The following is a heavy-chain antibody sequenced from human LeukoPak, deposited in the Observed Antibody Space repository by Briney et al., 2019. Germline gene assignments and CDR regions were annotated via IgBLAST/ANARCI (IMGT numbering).Heavy chain of an antibody. D-gene: IGHD3-3*02. Sequence: SETLSLTCTVSGGSISSSIYYWGWIRQPPGKGLEWMGRMFYSGSPYYHPSLKSRVTISVDTSKNHFSLRLSSVTAADTAVYYCATQLASTGHFDYWGQGTLVTVSS. CDR2: MFYSGSP. CDR1: GGSISSSIYY. CDR3: ATQLASTGHFDY. V-gene: IGHV4-39*01. J-gene: IGHJ4*02.